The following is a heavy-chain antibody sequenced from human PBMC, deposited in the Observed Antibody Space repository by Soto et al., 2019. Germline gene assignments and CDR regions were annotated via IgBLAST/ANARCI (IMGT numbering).Heavy chain of an antibody. V-gene: IGHV3-23*01. J-gene: IGHJ4*02. CDR3: AKGNVLRFLEWLLHFDY. Sequence: GGSLRLSCAASGFTFSSYAMSWVRQAPGKGLEWVSAISGSGGSTYYADSVKGRFTISRDNSKNTLYLQMNSLRAEDTAVYYCAKGNVLRFLEWLLHFDYWGQGTLVTVSS. CDR2: ISGSGGST. CDR1: GFTFSSYA. D-gene: IGHD3-3*01.